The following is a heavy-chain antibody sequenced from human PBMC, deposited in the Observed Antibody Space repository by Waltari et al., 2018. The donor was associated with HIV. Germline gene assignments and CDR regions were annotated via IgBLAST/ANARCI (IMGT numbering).Heavy chain of an antibody. V-gene: IGHV1-8*01. D-gene: IGHD3-3*01. CDR3: ARGPPNDLWPPQTRHMDV. CDR1: GYTFTGYD. CDR2: MNPESGNT. J-gene: IGHJ6*02. Sequence: QVQLVQSGTEVKKPVASVKVSCKASGYTFTGYDMNWVRQATGQGLEWMGWMNPESGNTAYAHKFQGRVTMTRNTSIRTAYMELTSLRSEDTAVYYCARGPPNDLWPPQTRHMDVWGQRTTVTVSS.